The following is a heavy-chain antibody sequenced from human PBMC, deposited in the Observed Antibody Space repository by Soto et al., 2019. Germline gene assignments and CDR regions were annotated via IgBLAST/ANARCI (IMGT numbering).Heavy chain of an antibody. CDR1: GYTFSTYG. Sequence: ASVKVSCKASGYTFSTYGISWVRQAPGQGLEWMGWISAYNGNTNYAQKFQGRVTMTTDTFTSTAYMELRSLRSDDTAVYYCARELIAVRPGWFDPWGQGTLVTVSS. D-gene: IGHD6-6*01. V-gene: IGHV1-18*01. CDR3: ARELIAVRPGWFDP. J-gene: IGHJ5*02. CDR2: ISAYNGNT.